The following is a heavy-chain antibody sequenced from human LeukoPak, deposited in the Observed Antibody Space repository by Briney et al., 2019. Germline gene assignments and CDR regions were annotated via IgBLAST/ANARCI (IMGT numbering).Heavy chain of an antibody. CDR2: IYYSGST. CDR1: GGSISSYY. Sequence: PSETLSLTCTVSGGSISSYYWSWIRQPPGKGLEWIGYIYYSGSTNYNPSLKSRVTISVDTSKNQFSLKLSSATAADTAVYYCARGPGLLDYWGQGTLVTVSS. J-gene: IGHJ4*02. V-gene: IGHV4-59*08. CDR3: ARGPGLLDY. D-gene: IGHD5-12*01.